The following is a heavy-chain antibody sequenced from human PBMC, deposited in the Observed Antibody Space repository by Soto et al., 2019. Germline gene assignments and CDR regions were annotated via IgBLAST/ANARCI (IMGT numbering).Heavy chain of an antibody. Sequence: ASVKVSCRTSGYTFTGYYIHWVRQAPGQGLEWMGWINPNSGGSDYAQKFQGRITMTRDTSIRTAYMELKKLTSDDSAVFYCAIGYCGSTICYNNSCYGMEVWGQGTTVTVSS. CDR1: GYTFTGYY. J-gene: IGHJ6*02. V-gene: IGHV1-2*02. D-gene: IGHD2-2*02. CDR2: INPNSGGS. CDR3: AIGYCGSTICYNNSCYGMEV.